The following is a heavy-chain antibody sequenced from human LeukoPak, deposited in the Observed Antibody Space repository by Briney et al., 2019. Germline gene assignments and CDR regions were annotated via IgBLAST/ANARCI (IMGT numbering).Heavy chain of an antibody. Sequence: GGPLRLSCAASGFTFSSYAMHWVRPAPGKGLEWVAVISYDGSNKYYADSVKGRFTISRDNSKNTLYLQMNSLRAEDTAVYYCARDRNYEFDYWGQGTLVTVSS. CDR2: ISYDGSNK. V-gene: IGHV3-30*04. CDR3: ARDRNYEFDY. D-gene: IGHD1-7*01. CDR1: GFTFSSYA. J-gene: IGHJ4*02.